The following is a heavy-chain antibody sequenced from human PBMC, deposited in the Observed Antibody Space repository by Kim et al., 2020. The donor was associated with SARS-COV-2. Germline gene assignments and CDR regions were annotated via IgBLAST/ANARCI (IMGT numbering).Heavy chain of an antibody. V-gene: IGHV3-73*01. CDR1: GFTFSDSA. J-gene: IGHJ3*02. Sequence: GGSLRLSCAASGFTFSDSAMYWVRQASGKGLEWVGRIRSKANSYATAYAASVKGRFTISRDDSKNTAYLQMNSLKTEDTAIYYCTRVPPYSNSWWDAFAIWGQGTMVTVSS. CDR3: TRVPPYSNSWWDAFAI. CDR2: IRSKANSYAT. D-gene: IGHD6-13*01.